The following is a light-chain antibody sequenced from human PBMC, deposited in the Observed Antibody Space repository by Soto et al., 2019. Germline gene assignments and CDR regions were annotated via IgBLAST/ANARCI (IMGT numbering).Light chain of an antibody. CDR1: QSISGN. CDR2: GAS. Sequence: EIVMTQSPATLYVSPGERATLSCRASQSISGNLAWYQQKPGQTPRLLIYGASTRAAGIPARFSGSGSGTEFTLTISSLQSEDFAVYYCHQLNNWPELSFGGGTKVEIK. J-gene: IGKJ4*01. V-gene: IGKV3-15*01. CDR3: HQLNNWPELS.